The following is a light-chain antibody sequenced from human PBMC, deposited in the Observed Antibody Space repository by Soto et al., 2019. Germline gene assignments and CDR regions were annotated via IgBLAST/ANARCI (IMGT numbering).Light chain of an antibody. V-gene: IGLV1-47*01. J-gene: IGLJ3*02. CDR1: TSNIGSKY. CDR2: KNH. CDR3: AAWDGSLGAGV. Sequence: QSVVTQPPSASGTPGQRVTISCSGSTSNIGSKYVVWYQHLPGTAPKVLIYKNHERPSGVPDRISGSKSGTTASLAISGLRSEDEADYYCAAWDGSLGAGVFGGGTKLTVL.